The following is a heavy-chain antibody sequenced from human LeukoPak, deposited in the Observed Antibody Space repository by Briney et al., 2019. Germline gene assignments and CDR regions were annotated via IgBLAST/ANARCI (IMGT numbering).Heavy chain of an antibody. Sequence: PGGSLRLSCAASGFTFSSYAMHWVRQAPGKGLEWVAVISYDGSNKYYADSVKGRFTISRGNSKNTLYLQMNSLRAEDTAVYYCAREGGSVYGDYVRYFDYWGQGTLVTVSS. CDR3: AREGGSVYGDYVRYFDY. V-gene: IGHV3-30*04. J-gene: IGHJ4*02. D-gene: IGHD4-17*01. CDR1: GFTFSSYA. CDR2: ISYDGSNK.